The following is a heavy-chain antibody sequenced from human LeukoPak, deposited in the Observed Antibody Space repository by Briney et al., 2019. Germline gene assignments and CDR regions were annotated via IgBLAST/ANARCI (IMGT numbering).Heavy chain of an antibody. J-gene: IGHJ4*02. CDR2: ISSRSSYI. CDR3: ARDREESRPFDY. D-gene: IGHD1-26*01. V-gene: IGHV3-21*01. CDR1: GFTFSSYT. Sequence: GGSLRLSCAASGFTFSSYTMNWVRQAPGKGLEWVSFISSRSSYISYADSVKGRFTISRDNAKNSLYLQMNSLRAEDTAVYYCARDREESRPFDYWGQGTLVTVSS.